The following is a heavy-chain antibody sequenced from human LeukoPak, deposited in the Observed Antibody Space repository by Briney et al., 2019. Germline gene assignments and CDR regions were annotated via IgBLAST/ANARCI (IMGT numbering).Heavy chain of an antibody. V-gene: IGHV3-23*01. Sequence: GGSLRLSCAASGFTFSSYAMGWVRLAPGKGLEWVSAISGSGGDAYYADSVKGQFTISRDNSKNTLYLQMNSLRAEDTAIYFCATLKQWLHDLGFDYWGQGTLVTVSS. CDR2: ISGSGGDA. CDR1: GFTFSSYA. CDR3: ATLKQWLHDLGFDY. D-gene: IGHD6-19*01. J-gene: IGHJ4*02.